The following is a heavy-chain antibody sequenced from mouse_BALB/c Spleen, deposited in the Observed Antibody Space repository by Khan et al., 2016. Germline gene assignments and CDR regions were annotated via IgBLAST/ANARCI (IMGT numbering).Heavy chain of an antibody. CDR1: GYSITSDYA. V-gene: IGHV3-2*02. CDR3: ARSGGLGRNYFDY. D-gene: IGHD4-1*01. J-gene: IGHJ2*01. Sequence: EVQLQESGPGLVKPSQSLSLTCTVTGYSITSDYAWNWIRQFPGNKLEWMGYISYSGSTSYNPSLKSRISITRDTSKNQFFLQLNSVTTEDTATYYGARSGGLGRNYFDYWGQGTTLTVSS. CDR2: ISYSGST.